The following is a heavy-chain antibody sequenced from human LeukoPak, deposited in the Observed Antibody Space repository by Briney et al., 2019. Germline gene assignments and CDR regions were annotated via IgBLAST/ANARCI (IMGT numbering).Heavy chain of an antibody. J-gene: IGHJ4*02. V-gene: IGHV3-7*05. D-gene: IGHD1-26*01. CDR1: GFTFSSYW. CDR2: INQDESEI. Sequence: GGSLRLPCAASGFTFSSYWMTWVRQAPGKGLEWVANINQDESEIYYVDSVKGRFTISRDNAKNSLYLQMNSLRVEDTAVYYCARVGGYMGYWGQGTLVTVSS. CDR3: ARVGGYMGY.